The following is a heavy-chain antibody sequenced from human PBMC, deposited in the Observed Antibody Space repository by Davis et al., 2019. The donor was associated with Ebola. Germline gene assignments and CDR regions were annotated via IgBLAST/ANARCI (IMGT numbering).Heavy chain of an antibody. Sequence: KVSCKASGGTFSSYAISWVRQAPGQGLEWMGGIIPIFGTANYAQKFQGRVTITADESTSTAYMELSSLTSDDAAVYYCARRGSSSNHCDYWGQGTLVTVSS. D-gene: IGHD6-6*01. V-gene: IGHV1-69*01. CDR1: GGTFSSYA. J-gene: IGHJ4*02. CDR2: IIPIFGTA. CDR3: ARRGSSSNHCDY.